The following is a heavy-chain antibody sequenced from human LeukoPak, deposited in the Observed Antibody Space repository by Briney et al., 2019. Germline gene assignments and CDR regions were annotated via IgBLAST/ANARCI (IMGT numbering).Heavy chain of an antibody. CDR3: ARDFTYYEDVHPNWFDP. Sequence: ASVKVSCKASGYTFTSYDFNWVRQATGQRPEWMGWMSPNSGDTGYAQKFQDRVTMTRNTSTSTAYMELSSLRSEDTAVYYCARDFTYYEDVHPNWFDPWGQGTLVTVSS. D-gene: IGHD3-22*01. J-gene: IGHJ5*02. CDR1: GYTFTSYD. V-gene: IGHV1-8*01. CDR2: MSPNSGDT.